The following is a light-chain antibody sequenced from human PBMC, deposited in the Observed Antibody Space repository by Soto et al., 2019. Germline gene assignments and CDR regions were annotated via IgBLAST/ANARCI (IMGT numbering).Light chain of an antibody. CDR1: QSVSSSY. CDR3: QQYGSSRWT. Sequence: EIVLTQSPGTLSLSPGERATLSCRASQSVSSSYLAWYQQKPGQAPRLLIYGASSRATGIPVRVSGSGSGTDFTLTISRLEPEDFAVYYCQQYGSSRWTFGQGTKVEIK. J-gene: IGKJ1*01. CDR2: GAS. V-gene: IGKV3-20*01.